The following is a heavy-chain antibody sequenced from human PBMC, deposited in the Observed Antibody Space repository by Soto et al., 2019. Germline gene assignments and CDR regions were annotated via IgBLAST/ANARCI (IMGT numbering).Heavy chain of an antibody. CDR1: NASISSRKW. CDR3: ASKFGELLADAFDI. V-gene: IGHV4-4*02. Sequence: QVQLQESGPGLVKPSGTLSLTCTVSNASISSRKWWTWVRQTPGKGLEWIGEIYHRGSINHNPSLKSRVTLSVDKSNNQFSLKMTSVTAADPAVYYCASKFGELLADAFDIWGQGTVVTVSS. CDR2: IYHRGSI. J-gene: IGHJ3*02. D-gene: IGHD3-10*01.